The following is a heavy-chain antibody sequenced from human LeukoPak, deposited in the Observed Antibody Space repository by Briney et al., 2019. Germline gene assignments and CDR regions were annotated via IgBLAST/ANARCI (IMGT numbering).Heavy chain of an antibody. CDR2: IKQDGSEK. J-gene: IGHJ6*03. Sequence: GGSLRLSCAASGFTFSSYWMSWVRQAPGKGLEWVANIKQDGSEKYYVDSVKGRFTISRDNAKNSLYLQMNSLRAEDTAVYYCARKVNWDNWFYYYYMDVWGKGTTVTVSS. CDR1: GFTFSSYW. V-gene: IGHV3-7*01. CDR3: ARKVNWDNWFYYYYMDV. D-gene: IGHD1-20*01.